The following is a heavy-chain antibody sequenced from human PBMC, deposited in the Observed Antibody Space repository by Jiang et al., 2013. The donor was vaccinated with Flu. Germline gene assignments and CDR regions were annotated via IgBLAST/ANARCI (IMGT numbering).Heavy chain of an antibody. CDR1: GGSFSGYY. CDR2: INHSRST. V-gene: IGHV4-34*01. J-gene: IGHJ2*01. Sequence: LLKPSETPSLTCTVYGGSFSGYYWSWIRQPPGKGLEWIGEINHSRSTNYNPSLKSRVTISEETSKNQISLKVSSVTAADTAVYYCARGIDYGGYIGTNRYFDLWGRGTLVTVSS. D-gene: IGHD4-17*01. CDR3: ARGIDYGGYIGTNRYFDL.